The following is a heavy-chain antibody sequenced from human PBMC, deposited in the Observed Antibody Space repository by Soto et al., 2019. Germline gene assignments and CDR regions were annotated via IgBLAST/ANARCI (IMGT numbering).Heavy chain of an antibody. J-gene: IGHJ5*02. Sequence: ASVKVSCKASGYTFTSYGISWVRQAPGQGLEWMGWISAYNGNTNYAQKLQGRVTMTTDTSTSTAYMELRSLRSDDTAVYYCARDVAAAGTYWLDPWGQGTLVTVSS. V-gene: IGHV1-18*01. CDR2: ISAYNGNT. CDR1: GYTFTSYG. D-gene: IGHD6-13*01. CDR3: ARDVAAAGTYWLDP.